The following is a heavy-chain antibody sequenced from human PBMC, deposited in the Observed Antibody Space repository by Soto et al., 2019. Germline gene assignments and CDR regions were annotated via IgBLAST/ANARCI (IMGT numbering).Heavy chain of an antibody. CDR3: ARDIRAIFGVVTVSYYYYGMDV. D-gene: IGHD3-3*01. CDR1: GYTFTSYA. Sequence: QVQLVQSGAEVKKPGASVKVSCKASGYTFTSYAMHWVRQAPRQRLEWMGWINAGNGNTKYSQKFQGRVTITRDTSASTAYMELSSLRSEDTAVYYCARDIRAIFGVVTVSYYYYGMDVWGQGTTVTVSS. V-gene: IGHV1-3*01. CDR2: INAGNGNT. J-gene: IGHJ6*02.